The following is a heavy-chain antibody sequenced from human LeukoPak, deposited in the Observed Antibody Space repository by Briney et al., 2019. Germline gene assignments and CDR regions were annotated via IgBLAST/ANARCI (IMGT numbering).Heavy chain of an antibody. CDR1: GGTFSSYA. V-gene: IGHV1-69*05. Sequence: SVKVSCKAPGGTFSSYAISWVRQAPGQGLEWMGRIIPIFGTANYAQKFQGRVTITTDESTSTAYMELSSLRSEDTAVYYCARDKYSCSSTSCPALGYWGQGTLVTVSS. CDR2: IIPIFGTA. D-gene: IGHD2-2*01. CDR3: ARDKYSCSSTSCPALGY. J-gene: IGHJ4*02.